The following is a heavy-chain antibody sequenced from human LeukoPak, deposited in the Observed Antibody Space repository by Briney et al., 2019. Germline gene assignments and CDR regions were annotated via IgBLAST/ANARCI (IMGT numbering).Heavy chain of an antibody. V-gene: IGHV1-46*01. CDR3: ARAIVATPIDY. Sequence: GASVKVSCKASGYTFTSYYMHWVRQAPGQGLEWMGIINPSGGSTSYGQKFQGRVTMTRDMSTSTVYMELSSLRSEDTAVYYCARAIVATPIDYWGQGTLVTVSS. J-gene: IGHJ4*02. CDR2: INPSGGST. D-gene: IGHD5-12*01. CDR1: GYTFTSYY.